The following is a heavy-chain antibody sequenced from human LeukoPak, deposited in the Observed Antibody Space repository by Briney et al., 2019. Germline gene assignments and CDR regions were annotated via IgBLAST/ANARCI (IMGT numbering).Heavy chain of an antibody. D-gene: IGHD3-22*01. CDR1: GYTFTSYG. J-gene: IGHJ6*03. CDR2: ISAYNGNT. V-gene: IGHV1-18*01. Sequence: ASVKVSCKASGYTFTSYGISWVRQAPGQGLEWMGWISAYNGNTNYAQKLQGRVTMTTDTSTSTAYMELRSLRSDDTAVYYCARYYYYYDSSGYYGTIYYYYYMDVWGKGTTVTVSS. CDR3: ARYYYYYDSSGYYGTIYYYYYMDV.